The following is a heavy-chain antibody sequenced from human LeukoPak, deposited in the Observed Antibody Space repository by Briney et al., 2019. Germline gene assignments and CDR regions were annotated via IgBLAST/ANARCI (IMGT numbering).Heavy chain of an antibody. Sequence: SETLSLTCTVSGGSISSYYWSWIRQPPGKGLEWIGYIYYSGSTNYNPSLKSRVTISVDTSKNQFSLKLSSVTAADPAVYYCARTDTAMAYYYYGMDVWGQGTTVTVSS. V-gene: IGHV4-59*01. J-gene: IGHJ6*02. CDR1: GGSISSYY. D-gene: IGHD5-18*01. CDR2: IYYSGST. CDR3: ARTDTAMAYYYYGMDV.